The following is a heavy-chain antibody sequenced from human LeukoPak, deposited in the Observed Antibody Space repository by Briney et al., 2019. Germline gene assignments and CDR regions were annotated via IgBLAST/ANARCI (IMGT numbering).Heavy chain of an antibody. Sequence: GGSLRLSCAASGFTFSSYNMNWVRQAPGKGLEWVPSITSGSSYIYYADSVKGRFTISRDNAKNSLYLQMNSLRAEDTAVYYCARDPYSGSYGNYYYYFMDVWGKGTTVTISS. D-gene: IGHD1-26*01. V-gene: IGHV3-21*01. J-gene: IGHJ6*03. CDR2: ITSGSSYI. CDR1: GFTFSSYN. CDR3: ARDPYSGSYGNYYYYFMDV.